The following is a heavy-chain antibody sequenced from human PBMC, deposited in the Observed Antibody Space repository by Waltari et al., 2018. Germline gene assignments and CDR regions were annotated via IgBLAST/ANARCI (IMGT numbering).Heavy chain of an antibody. D-gene: IGHD1-26*01. CDR3: AKDPDNYGSQGWFDP. Sequence: EVPLVESGGGLVPPGGSLRPSCVASGFLLRRFASPWGRQDPGKGLLWVSTISDTGSNTNYAGSVKGRFIISRDNSKNTLYLQMNSLRVEDSAIYYCAKDPDNYGSQGWFDPWGQGTLVTVSS. CDR1: GFLLRRFA. CDR2: ISDTGSNT. J-gene: IGHJ5*02. V-gene: IGHV3-23*04.